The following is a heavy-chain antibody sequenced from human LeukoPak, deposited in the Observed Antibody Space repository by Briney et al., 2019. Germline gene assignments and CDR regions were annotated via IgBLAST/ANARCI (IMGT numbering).Heavy chain of an antibody. CDR3: ARDPIYCSSTSCYEYYYYMDV. D-gene: IGHD2-2*01. CDR2: ISYDGSNK. Sequence: GGSLRLSCAASGFTFSSFAMHWVRQAPGTGLEWVAVISYDGSNKYYADSVKGRFTISRDNSKNTLYLQMNSLRAEDTAVYYCARDPIYCSSTSCYEYYYYMDVWGKGTTVTVSS. J-gene: IGHJ6*03. V-gene: IGHV3-30-3*01. CDR1: GFTFSSFA.